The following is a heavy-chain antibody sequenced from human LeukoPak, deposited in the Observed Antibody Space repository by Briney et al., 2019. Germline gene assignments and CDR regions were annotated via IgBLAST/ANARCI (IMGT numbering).Heavy chain of an antibody. J-gene: IGHJ4*02. D-gene: IGHD3-9*01. V-gene: IGHV4-59*01. Sequence: PETLSLTCTVSGGSISSYYWSWIRQPPGKGLEWIGYISYNGITNYNPSLKGRLTISVDTCRNQFSLKLSSVTAADTAVYYCAGDNYDILTGSGGYFDYWGQGTLVTVSS. CDR2: ISYNGIT. CDR1: GGSISSYY. CDR3: AGDNYDILTGSGGYFDY.